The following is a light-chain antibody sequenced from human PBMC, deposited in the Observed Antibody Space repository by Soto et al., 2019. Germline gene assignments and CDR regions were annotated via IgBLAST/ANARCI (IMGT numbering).Light chain of an antibody. CDR2: AAS. Sequence: AIPMTQSPSSLSASVGDSVTITCRARQGIGNDLGWYQQKPGKAPKLLIYAASSLQGGVPSRFSGSGSGTDFTLTISSLQPEDFATYYCLQDYDYPPTFGQGTKVEIK. CDR1: QGIGND. J-gene: IGKJ1*01. V-gene: IGKV1-6*01. CDR3: LQDYDYPPT.